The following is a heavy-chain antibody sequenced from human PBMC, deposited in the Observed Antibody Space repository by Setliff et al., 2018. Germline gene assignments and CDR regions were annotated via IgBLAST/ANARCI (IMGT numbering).Heavy chain of an antibody. CDR2: MFHSGNL. CDR3: AREQWLDPPGYYYMDV. J-gene: IGHJ6*03. V-gene: IGHV4-59*12. D-gene: IGHD6-19*01. CDR1: GGSINAYY. Sequence: SETLSLTCTVSGGSINAYYWTWIRQPPGKGLEWIGYMFHSGNLNYNPSLNSRVSISIVKSKNQFSLKLNSVTAADMAVYYCAREQWLDPPGYYYMDVWAKGTTVTVSS.